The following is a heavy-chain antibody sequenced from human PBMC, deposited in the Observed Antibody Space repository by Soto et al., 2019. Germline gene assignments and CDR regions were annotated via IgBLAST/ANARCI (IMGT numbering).Heavy chain of an antibody. CDR1: GGSISSYY. D-gene: IGHD6-13*01. CDR3: ARRSGRAFDY. V-gene: IGHV4-59*08. Sequence: SETLSLTCTVSGGSISSYYWSWIRQPPGKGLEWIGYIYYSGSTNYNPSLKSRVTISVDTSKNQFSLKLSSVTAADTAVYYCARRSGRAFDYWGQGTLVPVSS. J-gene: IGHJ4*02. CDR2: IYYSGST.